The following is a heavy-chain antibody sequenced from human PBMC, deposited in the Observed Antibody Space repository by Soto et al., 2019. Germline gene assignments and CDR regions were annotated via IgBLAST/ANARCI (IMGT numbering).Heavy chain of an antibody. CDR2: IYHSGST. CDR3: ASRYGGAVDY. CDR1: GGSISSYY. V-gene: IGHV4-59*08. D-gene: IGHD3-10*01. J-gene: IGHJ4*02. Sequence: QVQLQESGPGLVKPSETLSLTCTVSGGSISSYYWSWIRQPPGKGLEWIGYIYHSGSTNYNPSLKSRVTLSVDTSKNPSSLKLSSVPAADTAVYYCASRYGGAVDYWGQGTLVTVSS.